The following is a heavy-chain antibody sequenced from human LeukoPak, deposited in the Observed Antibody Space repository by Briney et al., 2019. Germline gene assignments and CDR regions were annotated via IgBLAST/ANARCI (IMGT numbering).Heavy chain of an antibody. J-gene: IGHJ4*02. CDR2: IYTSGST. CDR1: GGSISSYY. V-gene: IGHV4-4*07. Sequence: SETLSLTCTVSGGSISSYYWSWIRQPAGKGLEWIGRIYTSGSTNYNPSLKSPVTMSVDTSKNQFSLKLSSVTAADTAVYYCARGPNMVRGVIIDYWGQGTLVTVSS. D-gene: IGHD3-10*01. CDR3: ARGPNMVRGVIIDY.